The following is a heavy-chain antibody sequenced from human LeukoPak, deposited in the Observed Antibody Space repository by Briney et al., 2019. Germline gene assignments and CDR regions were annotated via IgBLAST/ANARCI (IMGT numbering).Heavy chain of an antibody. D-gene: IGHD2-15*01. Sequence: RTGGSLRLSCAASGFTFSSYGMHWVRQAPGKGLEWVSAISGSGGSTYYADSVRGRFTISRDNSKNTLYLQMNSLRAEDTAVYYCAKDRIGCSGGRCYSCFDYWGQGTLVTVSS. CDR2: ISGSGGST. CDR3: AKDRIGCSGGRCYSCFDY. V-gene: IGHV3-23*01. CDR1: GFTFSSYG. J-gene: IGHJ4*02.